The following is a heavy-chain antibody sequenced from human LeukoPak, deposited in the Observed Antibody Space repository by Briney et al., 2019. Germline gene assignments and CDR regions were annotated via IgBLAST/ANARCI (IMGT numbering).Heavy chain of an antibody. CDR1: GFTFSSYW. CDR3: ARFGDYLTFDY. CDR2: IKPDGSEK. D-gene: IGHD4-17*01. V-gene: IGHV3-7*01. J-gene: IGHJ4*02. Sequence: QPGGSLRLSCAASGFTFSSYWMSWVRQAPGKGLEWVANIKPDGSEKYYVDSVKGRFTISRDKAKNSLYLHMNSLRAEDTAVYYCARFGDYLTFDYWGQGTLVTVSS.